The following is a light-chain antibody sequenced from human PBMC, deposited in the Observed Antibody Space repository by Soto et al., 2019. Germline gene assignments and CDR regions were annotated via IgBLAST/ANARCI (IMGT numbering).Light chain of an antibody. CDR2: ENH. V-gene: IGLV1-51*02. Sequence: QSVLTQPPSVSAAPGQKVTISCSGSSSNIGINYVSWYQQLPGTAPKLLIYENHKRPSGIPDRFSGSKSDTSATLGITGLQTGDEADYYCGTWDSSLSAGVFGGGTKVTVL. J-gene: IGLJ2*01. CDR1: SSNIGINY. CDR3: GTWDSSLSAGV.